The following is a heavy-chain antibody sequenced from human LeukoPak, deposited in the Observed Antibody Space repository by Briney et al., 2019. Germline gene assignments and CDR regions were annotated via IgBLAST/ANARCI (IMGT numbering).Heavy chain of an antibody. CDR2: IYYSGST. CDR3: ARAPGGSSWYWYFDL. D-gene: IGHD6-13*01. Sequence: SETLSLTCTVSGGSISSYYWGWIRQPPGKGLEWIGSIYYSGSTYYNPSLKSRVTISVDTSKNQFSLKLSSVTAADTAVYYCARAPGGSSWYWYFDLWGRGTLVTVSS. V-gene: IGHV4-39*07. CDR1: GGSISSYY. J-gene: IGHJ2*01.